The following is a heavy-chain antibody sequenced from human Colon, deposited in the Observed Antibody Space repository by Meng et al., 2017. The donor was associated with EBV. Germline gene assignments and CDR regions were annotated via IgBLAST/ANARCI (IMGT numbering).Heavy chain of an antibody. CDR2: IYYSGST. CDR3: ARVSSGWDYFDY. Sequence: QVKRQETGPGLVKPSQTLSLTCTVSGGSVRSGGYYWTWIRQHPGKGLEWFGHIYYSGSTFYNPSLKRRVIISIDTSKNQFSLNLRSVTAADTAVYYCARVSSGWDYFDYWGQGTLVTVSS. V-gene: IGHV4-31*03. CDR1: GGSVRSGGYY. J-gene: IGHJ4*02. D-gene: IGHD6-19*01.